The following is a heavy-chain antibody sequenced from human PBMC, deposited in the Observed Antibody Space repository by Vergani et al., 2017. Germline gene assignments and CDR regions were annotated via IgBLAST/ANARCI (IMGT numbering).Heavy chain of an antibody. CDR2: ISSSGSTI. CDR1: GFTFSDYY. Sequence: QVQLVESGGNVVQSGTSLRLSCAASGFTFSDYYMSWIRQAPGKGLEWVSYISSSGSTIYYADSVKGRFTISRDNAKNSLYLQMNSLRAEDTAVYYCASNPSSGDLDFDLWGRGTLVTVSS. CDR3: ASNPSSGDLDFDL. J-gene: IGHJ2*01. V-gene: IGHV3-11*01. D-gene: IGHD3-10*01.